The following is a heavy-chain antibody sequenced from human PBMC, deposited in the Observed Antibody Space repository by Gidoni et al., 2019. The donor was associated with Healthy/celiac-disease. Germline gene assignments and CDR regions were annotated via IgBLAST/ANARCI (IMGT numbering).Heavy chain of an antibody. Sequence: QVQLQQWGAGLLKPSETLSLTCAVYGGSFSGYYWSWIRQPPGKGLEWIGEINHSGSTNYNPSLKSRVTISVDTSKNQFSLKLSSVTAADTAVYYCARGGSSWYYYYYGMDVWGQGTTVTVSS. CDR3: ARGGSSWYYYYYGMDV. J-gene: IGHJ6*02. D-gene: IGHD6-13*01. CDR2: INHSGST. V-gene: IGHV4-34*01. CDR1: GGSFSGYY.